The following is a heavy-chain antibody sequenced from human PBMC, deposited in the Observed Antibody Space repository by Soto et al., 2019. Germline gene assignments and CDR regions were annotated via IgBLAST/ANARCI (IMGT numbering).Heavy chain of an antibody. J-gene: IGHJ6*02. CDR2: IYYSGST. CDR3: ARDPGIAVAGTGDYYYGMDV. D-gene: IGHD6-19*01. V-gene: IGHV4-59*12. Sequence: SATLSLTCTVSGGSISSYYWSWIRQPPGKGLEWIGYIYYSGSTNYNPSLKSRVTISVDTSKNQFSLKLSSVTAADTAVYYCARDPGIAVAGTGDYYYGMDVWGQGTTVTVSS. CDR1: GGSISSYY.